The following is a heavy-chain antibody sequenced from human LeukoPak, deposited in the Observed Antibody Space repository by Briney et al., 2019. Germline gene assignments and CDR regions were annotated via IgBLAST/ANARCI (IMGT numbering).Heavy chain of an antibody. CDR3: AREARGSNGYYYNC. D-gene: IGHD3-22*01. J-gene: IGHJ4*02. V-gene: IGHV4-59*01. CDR1: GGSISSYY. Sequence: SETLSLTCTVSGGSISSYYWSWIRQPPGKGLEWIGDISYSGNTKYNPTLKGRAIISADTYKNQFCLILTFVTAGDTAGYYCAREARGSNGYYYNCWGQGTLVSVCS. CDR2: ISYSGNT.